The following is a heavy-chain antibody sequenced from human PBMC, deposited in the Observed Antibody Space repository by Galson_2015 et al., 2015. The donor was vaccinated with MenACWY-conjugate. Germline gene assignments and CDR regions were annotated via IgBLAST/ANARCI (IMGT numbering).Heavy chain of an antibody. Sequence: SVKVSCKASGYTFSSYAISWVRQAPRHGLEWMGGIIPIFGTANYAQKFQGRVTITADKSTSTAYMELSSLRSEDPAVYYCGSGSHSRSWGEYWGQGTLVTVSS. V-gene: IGHV1-69*06. CDR2: IIPIFGTA. CDR1: GYTFSSYA. D-gene: IGHD6-13*01. CDR3: GSGSHSRSWGEY. J-gene: IGHJ4*02.